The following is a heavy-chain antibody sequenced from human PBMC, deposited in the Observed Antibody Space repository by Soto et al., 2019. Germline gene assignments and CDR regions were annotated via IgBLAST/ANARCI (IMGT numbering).Heavy chain of an antibody. V-gene: IGHV1-69*02. CDR2: IIPILGIA. CDR3: AISVLRYFDWLSLFDY. D-gene: IGHD3-9*01. J-gene: IGHJ4*02. CDR1: GGTFSSYT. Sequence: ASVKVSCKASGGTFSSYTISWVRQAPGQGLEWMGRIIPILGIANYAQKFQGRVTITADKSTSTAYMELSSLRSEDTAVYYCAISVLRYFDWLSLFDYWGQGTLVTVSS.